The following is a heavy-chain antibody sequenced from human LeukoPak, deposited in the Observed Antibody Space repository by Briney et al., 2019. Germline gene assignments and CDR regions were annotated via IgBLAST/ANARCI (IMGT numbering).Heavy chain of an antibody. V-gene: IGHV3-21*01. Sequence: SGGSLRLSCAASGFTFSSYSMNWVRQAPGKGLEWVSSISSSSSYIYYADSVKGRFTISRDNAKNSLYLQMNSLRAEDTAVYYCARGKTGTMGFFDYWGQGTLVTVSS. D-gene: IGHD1-7*01. J-gene: IGHJ4*02. CDR3: ARGKTGTMGFFDY. CDR2: ISSSSSYI. CDR1: GFTFSSYS.